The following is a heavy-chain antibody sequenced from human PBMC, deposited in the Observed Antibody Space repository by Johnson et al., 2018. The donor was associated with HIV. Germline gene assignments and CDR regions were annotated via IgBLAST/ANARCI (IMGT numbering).Heavy chain of an antibody. D-gene: IGHD5-24*01. V-gene: IGHV3-30*02. CDR2: MRYDGSNK. Sequence: QVQLVESGGGVVQPGRSLRLSCAASGFTFSSYAMHWVRQAHGKRLELVAFMRYDGSNKDDSDPVRGRFTISRYNSKNTLYLQMHSLGPEDTAWYYCAKDRSRLHDAFDIWGQGTMVTVSS. CDR1: GFTFSSYA. J-gene: IGHJ3*02. CDR3: AKDRSRLHDAFDI.